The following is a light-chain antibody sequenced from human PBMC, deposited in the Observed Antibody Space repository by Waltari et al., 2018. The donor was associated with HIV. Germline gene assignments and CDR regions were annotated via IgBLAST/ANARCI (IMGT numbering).Light chain of an antibody. J-gene: IGLJ2*01. V-gene: IGLV2-8*01. Sequence: QSALTQSPSASGSPGQAVTISCSGTSSDVGTYDLVSWYQQHPGKAPKLISYDVYKRPSGVPHRFSGSKSGNTASLTVSGLQAEDEANYYCSSYAGSKNRVVFGGGTFLTVL. CDR2: DVY. CDR1: SSDVGTYDL. CDR3: SSYAGSKNRVV.